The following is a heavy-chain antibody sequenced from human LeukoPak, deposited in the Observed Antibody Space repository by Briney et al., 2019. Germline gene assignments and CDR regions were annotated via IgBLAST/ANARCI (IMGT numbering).Heavy chain of an antibody. V-gene: IGHV4-30-4*01. D-gene: IGHD2-8*02. CDR3: ARAQTHGLPGWFDS. CDR1: GGSISSSNW. Sequence: PSETLSLTCAVSGGSISSSNWWSWVRQPPGKNLEWIGYVNYLGTAYYNPSLRSRLNISLDTSKSHFSLKLTSVSVADTAIYSCARAQTHGLPGWFDSWGQGTLVTVSS. J-gene: IGHJ5*01. CDR2: VNYLGTA.